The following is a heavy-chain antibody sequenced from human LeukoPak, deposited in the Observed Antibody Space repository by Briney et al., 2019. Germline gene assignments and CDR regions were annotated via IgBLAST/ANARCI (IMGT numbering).Heavy chain of an antibody. V-gene: IGHV3-9*01. J-gene: IGHJ3*02. D-gene: IGHD3-10*01. Sequence: PGGSLRLSCAASGFTFDDYAMHWVRQAPGKGLEWVSGISWNSGSIGYADSVKGRFTISRDNAKNSLYLQMNSLRAEDTALYYCAKGHGSGSFILVAFDIWGQGTMVTVSS. CDR3: AKGHGSGSFILVAFDI. CDR2: ISWNSGSI. CDR1: GFTFDDYA.